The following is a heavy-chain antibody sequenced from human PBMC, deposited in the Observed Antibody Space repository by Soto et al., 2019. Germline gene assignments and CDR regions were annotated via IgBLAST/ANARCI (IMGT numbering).Heavy chain of an antibody. V-gene: IGHV3-7*03. D-gene: IGHD3-22*01. CDR3: AFIRGYLTNWFDP. CDR2: IKHDGSEK. Sequence: GGSLRLSCAASGFTLRRYWMSWVRQAPGKGLEWVANIKHDGSEKYYADSVKGRFTISRDNAKNSLYLQMNSLRSEDTAVYYCAFIRGYLTNWFDPWGQGTLVTVSS. J-gene: IGHJ5*02. CDR1: GFTLRRYW.